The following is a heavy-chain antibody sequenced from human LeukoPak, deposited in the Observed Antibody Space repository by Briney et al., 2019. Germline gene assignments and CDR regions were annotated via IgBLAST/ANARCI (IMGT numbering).Heavy chain of an antibody. CDR1: GGSISSSSYY. Sequence: SETLSLTCTVSGGSISSSSYYWGWIRQPPGEGLEWIGSIYYSGSTYYNPSLKSRVTISVDTSKNQFSLKLSSVTAADTAVYYCARVQLWSPGWFDPWGQGTLVTVSS. CDR3: ARVQLWSPGWFDP. D-gene: IGHD5-18*01. V-gene: IGHV4-39*07. J-gene: IGHJ5*02. CDR2: IYYSGST.